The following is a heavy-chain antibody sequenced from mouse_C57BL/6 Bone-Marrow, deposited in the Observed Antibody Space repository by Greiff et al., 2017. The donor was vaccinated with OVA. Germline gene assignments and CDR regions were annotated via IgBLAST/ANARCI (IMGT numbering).Heavy chain of an antibody. CDR3: ALDGYYVDYAMDY. CDR2: IWGGGST. Sequence: VKLMESGPGLVAPSQCLSITCTASGFSLNSYGVDWVRQPPGKGLEWLGVIWGGGSTTYNSALMSRLSISKDNSKVQVFLKMNSLQTDDTAMDYCALDGYYVDYAMDYWGQGTSVTVSS. D-gene: IGHD2-3*01. V-gene: IGHV2-9*01. CDR1: GFSLNSYG. J-gene: IGHJ4*01.